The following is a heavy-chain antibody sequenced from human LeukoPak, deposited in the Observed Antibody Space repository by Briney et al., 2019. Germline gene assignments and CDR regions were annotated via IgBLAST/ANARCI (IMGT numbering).Heavy chain of an antibody. D-gene: IGHD3-3*01. Sequence: PGGSLRLSCAASGFTFDAYAMHWVRQAPGKGLEWVSGISWNSGRIGYADSVKGRFTISRDNAKNSLYLQMNSLRAEDTALYYCAKDIARPDFWSGYYYYYYGMDVWGQGTTVTVSS. CDR3: AKDIARPDFWSGYYYYYYGMDV. CDR2: ISWNSGRI. J-gene: IGHJ6*02. CDR1: GFTFDAYA. V-gene: IGHV3-9*01.